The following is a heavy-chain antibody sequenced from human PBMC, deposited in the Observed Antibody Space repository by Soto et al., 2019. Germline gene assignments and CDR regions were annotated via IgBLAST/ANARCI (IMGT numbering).Heavy chain of an antibody. CDR2: IYHSGST. J-gene: IGHJ4*02. Sequence: SETLSLTCAVSGGSISSSNWWSWVRQPPGKGLEWIGEIYHSGSTNYNPSLKSRVTISVDKSKNQFSLKLSSVTAADTAVYYCARVKSEQQLVIDYWGQGTLVTVSS. D-gene: IGHD6-13*01. V-gene: IGHV4-4*02. CDR1: GGSISSSNW. CDR3: ARVKSEQQLVIDY.